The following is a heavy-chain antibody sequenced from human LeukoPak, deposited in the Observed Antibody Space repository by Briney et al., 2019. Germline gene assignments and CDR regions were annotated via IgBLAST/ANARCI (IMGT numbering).Heavy chain of an antibody. D-gene: IGHD4-17*01. CDR1: GYTFTGYY. CDR2: INPNSGGT. V-gene: IGHV1-2*02. Sequence: ASVKVSCKASGYTFTGYYMHWVRQAPGQGLEWMGWINPNSGGTNYAQKLQGRVTMTRDTSISTAYMELSRLRSDDTAVYYCAGGNDYGDYFDYWGQGTLVTVSS. CDR3: AGGNDYGDYFDY. J-gene: IGHJ4*02.